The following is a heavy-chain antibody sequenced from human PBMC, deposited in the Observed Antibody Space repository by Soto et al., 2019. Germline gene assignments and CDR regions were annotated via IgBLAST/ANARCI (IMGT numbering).Heavy chain of an antibody. V-gene: IGHV1-69*02. Sequence: QVQLVQSGAEVKKPGSSVKVSCKASGGTFSSYTISWVRQAPGQGLEWMGRIIPILGIANYAQKFQGRVTITADKSTSTAYMELSSLRSEDTAVYYCARLSYDSSGDRYEDWGQGTLVTVSS. CDR1: GGTFSSYT. CDR3: ARLSYDSSGDRYED. J-gene: IGHJ4*02. CDR2: IIPILGIA. D-gene: IGHD3-22*01.